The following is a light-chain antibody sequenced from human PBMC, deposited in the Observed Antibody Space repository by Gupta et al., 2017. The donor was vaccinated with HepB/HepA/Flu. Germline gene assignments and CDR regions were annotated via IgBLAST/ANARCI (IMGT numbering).Light chain of an antibody. CDR1: ESIGDW. J-gene: IGKJ4*01. CDR3: QQYNSYPIT. CDR2: KAS. V-gene: IGKV1-5*03. Sequence: DIQMTQSPSTLSASVGDRVTITCRASESIGDWLAWYQQKPGMAPTLLIYKASRLGSGVPSRFSGSGSGTEITLTISSLQPDDFATYYCQQYNSYPITLGGGTKVEIK.